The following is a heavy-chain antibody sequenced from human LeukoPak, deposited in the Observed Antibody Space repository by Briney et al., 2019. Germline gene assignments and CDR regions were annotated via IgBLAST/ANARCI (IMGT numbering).Heavy chain of an antibody. V-gene: IGHV3-23*01. D-gene: IGHD3-22*01. CDR1: GFTFSSYG. CDR2: ISGRGGST. J-gene: IGHJ5*02. Sequence: SGGSLRLSCAASGFTFSSYGMSWVRQAPGKGLEWVSGISGRGGSTYYADSVKGRFTISRDNSKNTLYLQMNSLRAEDTAVYYCAKDQGYDSSGYYHNWFDPWGQGTLVTVSS. CDR3: AKDQGYDSSGYYHNWFDP.